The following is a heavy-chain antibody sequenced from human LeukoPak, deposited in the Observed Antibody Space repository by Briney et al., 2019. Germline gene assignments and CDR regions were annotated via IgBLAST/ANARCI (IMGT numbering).Heavy chain of an antibody. CDR1: GFTFTSHS. Sequence: GGSLRLSCEVSGFTFTSHSMSWVRQAPGKGLEWVSYISVHSDIIHYVDSVKGRFTISRDNAKNSLYLEMSRLRDEDTAVYYCARDFDWSFDYWGQGTLVTVSS. CDR2: ISVHSDII. CDR3: ARDFDWSFDY. J-gene: IGHJ4*02. D-gene: IGHD1-1*01. V-gene: IGHV3-48*02.